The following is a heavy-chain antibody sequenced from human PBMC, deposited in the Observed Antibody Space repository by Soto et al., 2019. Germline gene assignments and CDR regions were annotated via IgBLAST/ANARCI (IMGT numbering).Heavy chain of an antibody. Sequence: PSETLSLTCAVYGGSFSGYSWSWIRQPPGKGLEWIGEINHSGSTNYNPSLKSRVTISVDTSKNQFSLKLSSVTAADTAVYYCAREGMTSHLDYRGRGTLVTVSS. CDR1: GGSFSGYS. CDR3: AREGMTSHLDY. J-gene: IGHJ4*02. D-gene: IGHD3-10*01. V-gene: IGHV4-34*01. CDR2: INHSGST.